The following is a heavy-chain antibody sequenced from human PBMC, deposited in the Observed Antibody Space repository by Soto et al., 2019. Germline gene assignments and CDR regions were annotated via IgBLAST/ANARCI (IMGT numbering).Heavy chain of an antibody. CDR3: ARGYSRVVGSFDY. D-gene: IGHD3-10*01. Sequence: QIQLVQSGGEVKKPGASVKVSCKASGYTFSGFGISWVRQAPGQGLEWMGWTSGYNGNTDYAQKFQGRVTMTIDTSTSTGYMELRSLRSDDTAVYYCARGYSRVVGSFDYWDQGTLVTVSS. V-gene: IGHV1-18*01. CDR2: TSGYNGNT. J-gene: IGHJ4*02. CDR1: GYTFSGFG.